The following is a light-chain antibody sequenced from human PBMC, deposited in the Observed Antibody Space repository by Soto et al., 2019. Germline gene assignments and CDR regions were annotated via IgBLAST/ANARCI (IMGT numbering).Light chain of an antibody. Sequence: QAVVTQDPSLTVSPGGSVTLTCASSTGTVTSGNYANWFQQKPGQAPRALIYSTNNKHSWTPARFSGSFLGSKAALTLSGVQPEDEADYYCLLYYGGTHVGFGGGTKVTVL. CDR1: TGTVTSGNY. V-gene: IGLV7-43*01. CDR3: LLYYGGTHVG. CDR2: STN. J-gene: IGLJ2*01.